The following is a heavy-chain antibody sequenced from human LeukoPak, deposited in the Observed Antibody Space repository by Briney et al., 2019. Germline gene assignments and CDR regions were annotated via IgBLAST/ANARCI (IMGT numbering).Heavy chain of an antibody. J-gene: IGHJ4*02. CDR1: GGSISSSSYY. CDR2: TYYSGST. Sequence: SETLSLTCTVSGGSISSSSYYWGWIRQPPGKGLEWIGSTYYSGSTYYNPSLKSRVTISVDTSKNQFSLKLSSVTAADTAVYYCARIVAYGDWYYFDYWGQGTLVTVSS. D-gene: IGHD4-17*01. CDR3: ARIVAYGDWYYFDY. V-gene: IGHV4-39*07.